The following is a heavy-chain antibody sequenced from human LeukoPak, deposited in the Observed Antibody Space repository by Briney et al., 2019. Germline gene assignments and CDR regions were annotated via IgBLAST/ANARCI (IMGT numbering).Heavy chain of an antibody. CDR3: ARGPLRHYYGSGDDAFDI. J-gene: IGHJ3*02. V-gene: IGHV4-59*01. D-gene: IGHD3-10*01. Sequence: KASETLSLTCTVSGGSISSYYWGWIRQPPGKGLEWIGYIYYSGSTNYNPSLKSRATISVDTSKNQFSLKLSSVTAADTAVYYCARGPLRHYYGSGDDAFDIWGQGTMVTVSS. CDR2: IYYSGST. CDR1: GGSISSYY.